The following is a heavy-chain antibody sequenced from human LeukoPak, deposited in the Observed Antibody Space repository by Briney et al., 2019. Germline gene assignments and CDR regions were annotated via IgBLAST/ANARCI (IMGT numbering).Heavy chain of an antibody. J-gene: IGHJ4*02. CDR1: GLSFSDYY. CDR3: ASRYCSGGNCYFDY. V-gene: IGHV3-11*04. CDR2: ISGSGTTI. Sequence: GGSLRLSCAASGLSFSDYYMSWIRQAPGKGLEWVSYISGSGTTIYYADSVKGRFTISRDNAKNSLYLQMNSLRVEDTAIYHCASRYCSGGNCYFDYWGQGTLVTVSS. D-gene: IGHD2-15*01.